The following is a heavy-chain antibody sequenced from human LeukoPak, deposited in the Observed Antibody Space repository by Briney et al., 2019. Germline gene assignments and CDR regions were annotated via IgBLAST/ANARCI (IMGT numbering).Heavy chain of an antibody. J-gene: IGHJ5*02. CDR3: ASSWPARAQIPAGIVYNWFDP. CDR2: IIPIFGTA. CDR1: GGTFGSYA. Sequence: SVKVSCKASGGTFGSYAISWVRQAPGQGLEWMGGIIPIFGTANYAQKFQGRVTITADESTSTAYMELSSLRSEDTAVYYCASSWPARAQIPAGIVYNWFDPWGQGTLVTVSS. D-gene: IGHD2-2*02. V-gene: IGHV1-69*13.